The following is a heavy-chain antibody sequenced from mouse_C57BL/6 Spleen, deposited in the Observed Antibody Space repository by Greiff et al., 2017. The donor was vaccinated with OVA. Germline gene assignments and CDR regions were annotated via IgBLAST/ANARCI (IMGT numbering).Heavy chain of an antibody. CDR1: GYAFTNYL. J-gene: IGHJ4*01. CDR2: INPGSGGT. Sequence: LQESGAELVRPGTSVKVSCKASGYAFTNYLIEWVKQRPGQGLEWIGVINPGSGGTNYNEKFKGKATLTADKSSSTAYMQLSSLTSEDSAVYFCARSDYSNYCAMDYWGQGTSVTVSS. V-gene: IGHV1-54*01. CDR3: ARSDYSNYCAMDY. D-gene: IGHD2-5*01.